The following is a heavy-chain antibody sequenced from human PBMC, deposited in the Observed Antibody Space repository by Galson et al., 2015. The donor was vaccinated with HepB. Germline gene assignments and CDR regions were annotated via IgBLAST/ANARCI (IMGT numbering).Heavy chain of an antibody. CDR2: IRYDGSNK. D-gene: IGHD6-19*01. CDR1: GFTFSSYG. CDR3: AKDRIAVDGTFDY. V-gene: IGHV3-30*02. J-gene: IGHJ4*02. Sequence: SLRLSCAASGFTFSSYGMHWVRQAPGKGLEWVAFIRYDGSNKYYADSVKGRFTISRDNSKNTLYLQMNSLRAEDTAVYYCAKDRIAVDGTFDYWGQGTLVTVSS.